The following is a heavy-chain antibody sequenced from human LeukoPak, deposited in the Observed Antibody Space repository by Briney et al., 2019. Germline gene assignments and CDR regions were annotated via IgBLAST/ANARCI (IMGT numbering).Heavy chain of an antibody. CDR3: ATDFYRGRQFDY. V-gene: IGHV1-24*01. CDR2: FDPEDVET. D-gene: IGHD2/OR15-2a*01. CDR1: GNTFTDLS. J-gene: IGHJ4*02. Sequence: ASVKVSFKVSGNTFTDLSMNWVRQAPGKGVEWMGGFDPEDVETIYAQKFQGRVTMTEDTSTATAYMDLSSLRPDDTAVYYCATDFYRGRQFDYWGQGTLVTVSS.